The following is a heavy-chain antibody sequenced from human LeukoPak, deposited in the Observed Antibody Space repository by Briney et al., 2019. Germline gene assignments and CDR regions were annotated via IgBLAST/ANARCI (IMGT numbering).Heavy chain of an antibody. CDR3: ARVPNWNYVYYFDY. J-gene: IGHJ4*02. D-gene: IGHD1-7*01. CDR1: GYTFTSYG. CDR2: ISAYNGNT. V-gene: IGHV1-18*01. Sequence: ASVKVSCKASGYTFTSYGISWVRQAPGQGLEWMGWISAYNGNTNYAQKFQGRVTMTRDTSISTAYMELSRLRSDDTAVYYCARVPNWNYVYYFDYWGQGTLVTVSS.